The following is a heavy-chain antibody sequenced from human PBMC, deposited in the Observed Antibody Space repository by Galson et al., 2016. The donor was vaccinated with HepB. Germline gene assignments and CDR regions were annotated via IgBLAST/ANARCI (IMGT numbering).Heavy chain of an antibody. V-gene: IGHV3-30*04. CDR3: ARGSPFVKTFSRGGVSVRRAPDF. D-gene: IGHD3-16*01. CDR2: ISSDGNDR. CDR1: GFNFNNYA. J-gene: IGHJ4*02. Sequence: SLRLSCAASGFNFNNYALHWVRQAPSKGLDWMASISSDGNDRAYGVSGKGRFTVSRDNSKNTLYLQMNSLTSEDTAVFYCARGSPFVKTFSRGGVSVRRAPDFWGQGTLVIVSS.